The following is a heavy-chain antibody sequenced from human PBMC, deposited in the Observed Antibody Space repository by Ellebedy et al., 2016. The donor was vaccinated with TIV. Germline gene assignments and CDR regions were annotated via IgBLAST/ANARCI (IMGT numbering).Heavy chain of an antibody. Sequence: PGGSLRLSCKGSGYRFASYWISWVRQMPGKGLEWMGKINPSDSDTNYSPSFQGHVSFSADTSINTAYLQCRGLKASDTAMYYCATQLERRGGASSWGQGTLVTVSS. CDR2: INPSDSDT. CDR1: GYRFASYW. J-gene: IGHJ5*02. CDR3: ATQLERRGGASS. V-gene: IGHV5-10-1*01. D-gene: IGHD5-24*01.